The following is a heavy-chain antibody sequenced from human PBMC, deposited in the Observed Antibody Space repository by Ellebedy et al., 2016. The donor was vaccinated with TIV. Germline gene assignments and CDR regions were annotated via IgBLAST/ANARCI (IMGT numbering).Heavy chain of an antibody. V-gene: IGHV3-7*01. CDR2: IRQEGDEI. CDR3: ARRGSYGDYAVQINNWFDS. D-gene: IGHD4-17*01. Sequence: PGGSLRLSCAASGFNFRSYWMTWVRQAPGKGLEWVAKIRQEGDEIYYVDSVKGRFTISRDNSKNSLYLQMHSLRVEDTAVYYCARRGSYGDYAVQINNWFDSWGQGTLVTVSS. J-gene: IGHJ5*01. CDR1: GFNFRSYW.